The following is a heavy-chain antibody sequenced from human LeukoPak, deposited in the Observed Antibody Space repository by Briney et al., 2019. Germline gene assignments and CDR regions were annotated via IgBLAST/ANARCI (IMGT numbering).Heavy chain of an antibody. CDR1: GYTFTGHY. V-gene: IGHV1-2*02. J-gene: IGHJ4*02. CDR3: ARSDYGDYYFDY. Sequence: GASVKVSCKASGYTFTGHYMHWVRQAPGQGLEWMGWINPNSGGTNYAQKFQGRVTMTRDTSISTAYMELSRLRSDDTAVYYCARSDYGDYYFDYWGQGTLVTVSS. D-gene: IGHD4-17*01. CDR2: INPNSGGT.